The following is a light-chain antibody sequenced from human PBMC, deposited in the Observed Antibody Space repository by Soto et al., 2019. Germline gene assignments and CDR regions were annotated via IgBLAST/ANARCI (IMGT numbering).Light chain of an antibody. J-gene: IGKJ3*01. CDR2: LGS. Sequence: DIVMTQSPLSLPVTPGEPASISCRSSQSLLHSNGYNYLDWYLQKPGQSPQLLIYLGSNRASGVTDRFSGSRAGTDFTLKISRVEDEDVGVYYCMQALQTPLFTFGPGTKVDIK. V-gene: IGKV2-28*01. CDR1: QSLLHSNGYNY. CDR3: MQALQTPLFT.